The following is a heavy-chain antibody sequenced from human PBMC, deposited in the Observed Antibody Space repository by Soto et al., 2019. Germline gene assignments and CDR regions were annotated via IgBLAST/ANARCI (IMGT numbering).Heavy chain of an antibody. D-gene: IGHD6-19*01. J-gene: IGHJ3*02. Sequence: PGESLKISCKGSGYSFTSYWIGWVRQMPGKGLEWMGIIYPGDSDTRYSPPFQGQVTISADKSISTAYLQWSSLKASDTAMYYCARRSSGWYLAFDIWGQGTMVTVSS. CDR1: GYSFTSYW. V-gene: IGHV5-51*01. CDR2: IYPGDSDT. CDR3: ARRSSGWYLAFDI.